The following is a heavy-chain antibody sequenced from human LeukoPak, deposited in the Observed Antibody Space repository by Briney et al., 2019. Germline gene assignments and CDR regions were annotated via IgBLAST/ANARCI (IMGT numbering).Heavy chain of an antibody. V-gene: IGHV1-69*13. J-gene: IGHJ3*02. D-gene: IGHD2-2*01. CDR2: IIPIFGTA. CDR3: ARDTIVVVPAAIPDAFDI. CDR1: GGTFSSYA. Sequence: ASVKVSCKASGGTFSSYAISWVRQAPGQGLEWMGGIIPIFGTANYAQKFQGRVTITADESTSTAYMELSSLRSEDTAVYYCARDTIVVVPAAIPDAFDIWGQGTMVTVSS.